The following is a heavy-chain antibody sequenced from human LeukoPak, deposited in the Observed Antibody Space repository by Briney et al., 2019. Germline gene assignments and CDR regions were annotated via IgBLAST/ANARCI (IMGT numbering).Heavy chain of an antibody. J-gene: IGHJ5*02. V-gene: IGHV5-51*01. Sequence: GESLKSSCKGSGYSFTSYWIGWGRQMAGKGLEWMGIIYPGDSDTRYSPSFQGHVTISAAQSISTAYLQWSSLKASDTAMYYCARLTTLFKYSYGSGSYYSSSWFDPWGQGTLVTVSS. CDR1: GYSFTSYW. CDR2: IYPGDSDT. D-gene: IGHD3-10*01. CDR3: ARLTTLFKYSYGSGSYYSSSWFDP.